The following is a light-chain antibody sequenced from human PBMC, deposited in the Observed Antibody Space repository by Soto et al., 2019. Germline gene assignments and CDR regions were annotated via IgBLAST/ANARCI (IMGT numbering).Light chain of an antibody. CDR2: GAS. Sequence: EIVLTQSPGTLSLSPGERATLSCRASQSVSSSYLAWYQQKPGQAPRLLIYGASSRATRIPERFSGSGSGTDFHLNISRLEPEYFAVYSCQQYGSYPRLTCGGGPKVEIK. V-gene: IGKV3-20*01. CDR3: QQYGSYPRLT. CDR1: QSVSSSY. J-gene: IGKJ4*01.